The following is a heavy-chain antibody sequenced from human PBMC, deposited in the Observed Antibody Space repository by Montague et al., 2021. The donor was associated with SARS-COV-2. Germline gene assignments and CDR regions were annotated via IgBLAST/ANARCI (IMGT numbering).Heavy chain of an antibody. CDR2: IKQDGSET. CDR3: ASYQNYYYYYGMDV. V-gene: IGHV3-7*01. D-gene: IGHD2-2*01. Sequence: SLRLSCAASGFTFSSYWMSWVRQVPGKGLEWVAHIKQDGSETYYVDSVKGRFTISRDNAKNSLYLQMNSLRAEDTAVYYCASYQNYYYYYGMDVWGQGTTVTVSS. J-gene: IGHJ6*02. CDR1: GFTFSSYW.